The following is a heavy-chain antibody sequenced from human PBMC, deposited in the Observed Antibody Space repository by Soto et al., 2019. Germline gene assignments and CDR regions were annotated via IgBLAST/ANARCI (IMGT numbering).Heavy chain of an antibody. V-gene: IGHV1-69*01. Sequence: VKVACKASGGPFSSYAISWVRQSPGQGLEWMGGIIPIFGTANYAQKFQGRVTITADESTSTAYMELSSLRSEDTAVYYCACLIVAKIYQGYYFDYWGQGTLVTVSS. CDR3: ACLIVAKIYQGYYFDY. CDR2: IIPIFGTA. J-gene: IGHJ4*02. D-gene: IGHD5-12*01. CDR1: GGPFSSYA.